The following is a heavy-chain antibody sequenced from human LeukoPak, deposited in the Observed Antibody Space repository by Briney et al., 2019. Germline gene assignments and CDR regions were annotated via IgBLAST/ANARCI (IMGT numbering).Heavy chain of an antibody. Sequence: SETLSLTCTVSGGSISSYYWSWIRQPPGKGLEWIGNIYYSGSTYYNPSLKSRVTISVDTSKNQFSLKLSSVTAADTAVYYCARDNIVVVAATKAYYFDYWGQGTLVTVSS. D-gene: IGHD2-15*01. CDR2: IYYSGST. CDR1: GGSISSYY. V-gene: IGHV4-59*12. CDR3: ARDNIVVVAATKAYYFDY. J-gene: IGHJ4*02.